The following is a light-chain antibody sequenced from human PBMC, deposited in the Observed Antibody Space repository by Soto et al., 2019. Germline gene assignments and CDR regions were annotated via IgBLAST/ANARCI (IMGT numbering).Light chain of an antibody. J-gene: IGLJ2*01. Sequence: QSALTQPASVSGSPGQSITISCTGTSSDVGGYKYVSWYQQHPGKAPKVMIYEVSNRPSGVSNRFSGSKSGNTASLTLSGLQAEDEADYYCSSYTSSSTVVFGGGTKLTVL. V-gene: IGLV2-14*01. CDR3: SSYTSSSTVV. CDR2: EVS. CDR1: SSDVGGYKY.